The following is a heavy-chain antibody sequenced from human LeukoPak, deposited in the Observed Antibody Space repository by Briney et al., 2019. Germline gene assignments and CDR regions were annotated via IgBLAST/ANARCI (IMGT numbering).Heavy chain of an antibody. D-gene: IGHD2-2*01. Sequence: GGSLRLSCAASGFTFSSYAMSWVRQAPGKGLEWVSAISGSGGSTYYADSVKGRFTISRDNSKNTLYPQMNSLRAEDTAVYYCAGRDIVVVPAAKMHDYWGQGTLVTVSS. CDR1: GFTFSSYA. CDR3: AGRDIVVVPAAKMHDY. CDR2: ISGSGGST. J-gene: IGHJ4*02. V-gene: IGHV3-23*01.